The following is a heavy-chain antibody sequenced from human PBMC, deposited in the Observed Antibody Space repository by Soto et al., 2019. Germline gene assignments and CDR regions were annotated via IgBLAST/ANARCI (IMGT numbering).Heavy chain of an antibody. Sequence: ALRLSCAASGFTFSSYAMHWVRQAPGKGLEWVAVISYDGSNKYYADSVKGRFTISRDNSKNTLYLQMNSLRAEDTAVYYCAREPIRSGSFWGQGTLVTVSS. CDR3: AREPIRSGSF. CDR2: ISYDGSNK. CDR1: GFTFSSYA. V-gene: IGHV3-30-3*01. J-gene: IGHJ4*02. D-gene: IGHD1-26*01.